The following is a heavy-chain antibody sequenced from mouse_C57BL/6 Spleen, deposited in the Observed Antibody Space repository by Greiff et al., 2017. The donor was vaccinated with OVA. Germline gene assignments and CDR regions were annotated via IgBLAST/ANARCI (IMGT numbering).Heavy chain of an antibody. CDR2: ISSGGSYT. D-gene: IGHD2-5*01. Sequence: EVKLVESGGDLVKPGGSLKLSCAASGFTFSSYGMSWVRQTPDKRLEWVATISSGGSYTYYPDSVKGRFTISRDNAKNTLYLQMSSLKAEDTAMYYCARRYSNYEGFAYWGQGTLVTVSA. J-gene: IGHJ3*01. CDR1: GFTFSSYG. V-gene: IGHV5-6*02. CDR3: ARRYSNYEGFAY.